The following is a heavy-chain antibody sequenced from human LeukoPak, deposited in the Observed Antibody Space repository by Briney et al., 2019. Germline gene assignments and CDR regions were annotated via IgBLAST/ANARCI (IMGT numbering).Heavy chain of an antibody. CDR2: INPNSGGT. CDR1: GYTFTGYY. V-gene: IGHV1-2*02. CDR3: ATASHSGSYGY. J-gene: IGHJ4*02. D-gene: IGHD1-26*01. Sequence: ASVKVSCKASGYTFTGYYMHWVRQAPGQGLECMGWINPNSGGTNYAQKFQGRVTMTRDTSISTAYMELSSLRSEDTAVYYCATASHSGSYGYWGQGTLVTVSS.